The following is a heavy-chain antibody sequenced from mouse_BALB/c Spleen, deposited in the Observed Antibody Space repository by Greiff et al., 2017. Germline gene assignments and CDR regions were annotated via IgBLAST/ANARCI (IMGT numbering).Heavy chain of an antibody. V-gene: IGHV1S127*01. CDR2: IDPSDSYT. CDR3: TRSATFYAMDY. J-gene: IGHJ4*01. D-gene: IGHD1-1*01. Sequence: QVQLQQPGAELVKPGASVKMSCKASGYTFTSYWMHWVKQRPGQGLEWIGVIDPSDSYTSYNQKFKGKATLTVDTSSSTAYMQLSSLTSEDSAVYYCTRSATFYAMDYWGQGTSVTVSS. CDR1: GYTFTSYW.